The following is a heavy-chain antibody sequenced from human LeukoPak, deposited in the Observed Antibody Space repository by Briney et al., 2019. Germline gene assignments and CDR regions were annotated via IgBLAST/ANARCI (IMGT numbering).Heavy chain of an antibody. D-gene: IGHD3-16*01. V-gene: IGHV3-66*01. CDR3: ARGLGSPVPTWFDP. Sequence: GSLRLSCAASEFSVGSNYMTWVRQAPGKGLEWVSLIYSGGSTYYADSVKGRFTISRDNSKNTLYLQMNSLRAEDTAVYYCARGLGSPVPTWFDPWGQGTLVTVSS. CDR1: EFSVGSNY. J-gene: IGHJ5*02. CDR2: IYSGGST.